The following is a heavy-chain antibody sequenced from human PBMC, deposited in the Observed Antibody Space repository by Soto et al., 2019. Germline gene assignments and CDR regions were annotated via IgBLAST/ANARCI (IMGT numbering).Heavy chain of an antibody. V-gene: IGHV3-23*01. J-gene: IGHJ3*02. CDR2: ISGSGGST. D-gene: IGHD4-17*01. Sequence: EGSLRLSCAASGFTFSSYAMSWVRQAPGKGLEWVSAISGSGGSTYYADSVKGRFTISRDNSKNTLYLQMNSLRAEDTAVYYCAKEDGGYGDYADDAFDIWGQGTMVTVSS. CDR3: AKEDGGYGDYADDAFDI. CDR1: GFTFSSYA.